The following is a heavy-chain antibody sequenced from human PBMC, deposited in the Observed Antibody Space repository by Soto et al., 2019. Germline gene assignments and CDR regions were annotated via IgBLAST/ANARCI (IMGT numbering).Heavy chain of an antibody. Sequence: ASVKVSCKVSGYTLTELSMHWVRQAPGKGLEWMGGFDPEDGETIYAQKFQGRVTMTEDTSTDTAYMELSSLRSEDTAVYYCATSRLGSGSSPYYYYYGMDVWGQWTTVTVSS. V-gene: IGHV1-24*01. CDR1: GYTLTELS. CDR2: FDPEDGET. D-gene: IGHD3-10*01. CDR3: ATSRLGSGSSPYYYYYGMDV. J-gene: IGHJ6*02.